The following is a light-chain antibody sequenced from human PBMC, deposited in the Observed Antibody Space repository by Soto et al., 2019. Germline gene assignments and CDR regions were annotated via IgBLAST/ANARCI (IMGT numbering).Light chain of an antibody. Sequence: QSVLTQPPSVSGAPGQRVTISCTGSSSNIGAGYDVHWYQQLPGTAPKLLIYLNNNRPSGVPDRFSGSKSGTSASLAITGLQAEDEADYYCQSYDSSLSAGVFGGGTKLTVL. CDR1: SSNIGAGYD. CDR3: QSYDSSLSAGV. V-gene: IGLV1-40*01. J-gene: IGLJ3*02. CDR2: LNN.